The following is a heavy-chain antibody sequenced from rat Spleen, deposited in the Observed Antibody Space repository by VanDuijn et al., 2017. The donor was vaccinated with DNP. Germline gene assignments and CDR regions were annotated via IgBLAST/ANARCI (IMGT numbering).Heavy chain of an antibody. Sequence: EVQLVESGGGLVQPGNSLKLSCAASGFTFSDYAMAWVRQSPKKGLEWVATIIYDGSSTYYRDSVKGRFTISRDNAKSTLYLQMDSLRCEDTATYYCATRVGDYFDYWGQGVMVTVSS. CDR2: IIYDGSST. CDR1: GFTFSDYA. CDR3: ATRVGDYFDY. V-gene: IGHV5S10*01. J-gene: IGHJ2*01.